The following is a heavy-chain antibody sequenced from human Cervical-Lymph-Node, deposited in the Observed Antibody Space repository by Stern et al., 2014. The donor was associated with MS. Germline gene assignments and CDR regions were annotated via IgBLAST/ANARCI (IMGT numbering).Heavy chain of an antibody. V-gene: IGHV2-70*04. CDR1: GFSLSTSGMR. CDR3: ARMGDSSGYGFDY. D-gene: IGHD3-22*01. CDR2: IDWDDDK. Sequence: QITLKESGPALVKPTQTLTLTCTFSGFSLSTSGMRVSWIRQPTGKAMEWLARIDWDDDKFYSTSLKTRLTISKDTSKNQVVLTMTNMDPVDTATYYCARMGDSSGYGFDYWGQGTLVTVSS. J-gene: IGHJ4*02.